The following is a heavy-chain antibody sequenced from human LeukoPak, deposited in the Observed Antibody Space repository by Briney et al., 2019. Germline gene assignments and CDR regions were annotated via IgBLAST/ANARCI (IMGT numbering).Heavy chain of an antibody. CDR1: GYTFTSYY. D-gene: IGHD5-12*01. CDR3: ARSGYSGYKNNWFDP. CDR2: INPSGGST. J-gene: IGHJ5*02. V-gene: IGHV1-46*01. Sequence: ASVKVSCKASGYTFTSYYMHWVRQAPGQGLEWMGIINPSGGSTSYAQKFQGRVTMTRDTSTSTVYMELSSLRSEDTAVYYCARSGYSGYKNNWFDPWGQGTLVTVSS.